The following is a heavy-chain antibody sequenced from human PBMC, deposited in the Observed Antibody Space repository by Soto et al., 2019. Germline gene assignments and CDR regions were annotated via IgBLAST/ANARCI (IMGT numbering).Heavy chain of an antibody. D-gene: IGHD3-22*01. CDR2: INPNSGGT. V-gene: IGHV1-2*02. J-gene: IGHJ4*02. CDR3: AREVKDSAYYYDSSGYFY. Sequence: QVQLVQSGAEVKKPGASVKVSCKASGYTFTGYYMHWVRQAPGQGLEWMGWINPNSGGTNYAQKFQGRVTMTRDTSISTASMELSRLRSDDTAVYYCAREVKDSAYYYDSSGYFYCGQGTLVTVSS. CDR1: GYTFTGYY.